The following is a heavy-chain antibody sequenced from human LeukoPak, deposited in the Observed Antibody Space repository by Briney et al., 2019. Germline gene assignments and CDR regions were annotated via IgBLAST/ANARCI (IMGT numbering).Heavy chain of an antibody. CDR2: IKQDGSEK. Sequence: SGGSLRLSCAASGFSLSKYGMHWVRQAPGKGLEWVAKIKQDGSEKYYVESVKGRFTLSRDNAKNSLYLQMNSLRAEDTAVYYCARGPTRANSSDYWGQGTLVTVSS. V-gene: IGHV3-7*01. J-gene: IGHJ4*02. D-gene: IGHD2/OR15-2a*01. CDR3: ARGPTRANSSDY. CDR1: GFSLSKYG.